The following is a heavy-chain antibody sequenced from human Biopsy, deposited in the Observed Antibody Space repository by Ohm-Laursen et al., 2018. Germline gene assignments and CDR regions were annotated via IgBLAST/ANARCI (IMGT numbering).Heavy chain of an antibody. CDR2: IYFSWRT. V-gene: IGHV4-59*02. Sequence: SETLSLTCTVSGDSVTKYYWSWIRQPPGKGREWIGLIYFSWRTNYNSSLQSRFSISVDTSRNQVSLTLSSVTAADTAVYYCARDSGILNYGNFKYYHYYGMDVWGQGTKVTVSS. CDR3: ARDSGILNYGNFKYYHYYGMDV. CDR1: GDSVTKYY. J-gene: IGHJ6*02. D-gene: IGHD4-11*01.